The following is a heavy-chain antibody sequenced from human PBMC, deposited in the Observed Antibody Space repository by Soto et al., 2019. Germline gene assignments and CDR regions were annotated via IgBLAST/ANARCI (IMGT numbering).Heavy chain of an antibody. CDR3: ARGGITILTGSMDV. V-gene: IGHV3-21*01. J-gene: IGHJ6*02. Sequence: NLGGSLRLSCAASGFTFSSYSMNWVRQAPGKGLEWVSSISSSSSYIYYADSVKGRFTISRDNAKNSLYLQMNGLRAEDTAVYYCARGGITILTGSMDVCGQGTTVTVSS. CDR2: ISSSSSYI. CDR1: GFTFSSYS. D-gene: IGHD3-9*01.